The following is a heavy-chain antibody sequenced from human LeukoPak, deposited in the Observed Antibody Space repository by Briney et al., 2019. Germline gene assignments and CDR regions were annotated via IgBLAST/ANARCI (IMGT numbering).Heavy chain of an antibody. CDR2: INHSGST. CDR3: ARFLDYYYYMDV. Sequence: SETLSLTCAVYGGSFSGYYWGWIRQPPGKGLEWIGEINHSGSTNYNPSLKSRVTISVDTSKNQFSLKLSSVTAADTAVYYCARFLDYYYYMDVWGKGTTVTISS. CDR1: GGSFSGYY. V-gene: IGHV4-34*01. J-gene: IGHJ6*03.